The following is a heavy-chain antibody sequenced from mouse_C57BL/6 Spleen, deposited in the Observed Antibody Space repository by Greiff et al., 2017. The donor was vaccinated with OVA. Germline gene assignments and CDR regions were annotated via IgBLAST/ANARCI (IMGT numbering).Heavy chain of an antibody. CDR3: ARYDYDGDYYAMDY. CDR2: INYDGSST. Sequence: EVMLVESEGGLVQPGSSMKLSCTASGFPFSDYYMAWVRQVPEKGLEWVANINYDGSSTYYLDSLKSRFIISRDNAKNILYLQMSSLKSEDTATYYCARYDYDGDYYAMDYWGQGTSVTVSS. D-gene: IGHD2-4*01. J-gene: IGHJ4*01. CDR1: GFPFSDYY. V-gene: IGHV5-16*01.